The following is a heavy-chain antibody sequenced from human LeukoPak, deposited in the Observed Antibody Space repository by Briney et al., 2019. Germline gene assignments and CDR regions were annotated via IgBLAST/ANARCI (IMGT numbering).Heavy chain of an antibody. CDR2: IYTSGTS. Sequence: SLCLTCAVSGGSISSGSYYWSWIRQPTRQGLDWIGRIYTSGTSTYNPSRRSRVTISLDTSKKQLSLTLSSVTAADTAVYYCARDPMVSGYFDYWGQGTLVTVSS. J-gene: IGHJ4*03. V-gene: IGHV4-61*02. CDR3: ARDPMVSGYFDY. CDR1: GGSISSGSYY. D-gene: IGHD3-10*01.